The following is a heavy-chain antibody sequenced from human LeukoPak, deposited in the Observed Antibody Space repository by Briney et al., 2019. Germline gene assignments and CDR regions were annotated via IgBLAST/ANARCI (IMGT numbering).Heavy chain of an antibody. CDR2: ISGSGSTI. CDR3: ARDQRYCSSSSCPWEPFDY. CDR1: GFTFSTYN. Sequence: GGSLRLSCAASGFTFSTYNMNWVRQAPRKGLEWVSYISGSGSTIYYADSVKGRFTISRDNAKNSLFLQMNSLRDEDTAVYYCARDQRYCSSSSCPWEPFDYWGQGTLVTVSS. J-gene: IGHJ4*02. D-gene: IGHD2-2*01. V-gene: IGHV3-48*02.